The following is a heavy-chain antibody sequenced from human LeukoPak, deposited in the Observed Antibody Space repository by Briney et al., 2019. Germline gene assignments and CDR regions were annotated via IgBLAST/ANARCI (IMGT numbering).Heavy chain of an antibody. V-gene: IGHV3-23*01. CDR1: GFTFGNYG. D-gene: IGHD5-12*01. Sequence: GGSLRLSCAASGFTFGNYGMNWVRQAPGKGLEWVSAISDGGGSTYYADSVKGRFTISRDNFKNTLYVQMNSLRAEDTAVYYCAKLRSQNYYAMDVWGQGTTVTVSS. CDR2: ISDGGGST. J-gene: IGHJ6*02. CDR3: AKLRSQNYYAMDV.